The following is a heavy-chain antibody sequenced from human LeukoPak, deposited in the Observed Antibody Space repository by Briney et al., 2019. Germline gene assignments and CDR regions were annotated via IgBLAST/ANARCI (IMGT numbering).Heavy chain of an antibody. CDR3: ARYYDFWSGYLVFEYYFDY. J-gene: IGHJ4*02. D-gene: IGHD3-3*01. V-gene: IGHV3-7*01. CDR1: GFTFSSYW. CDR2: IKQDGSGK. Sequence: GGSLRLSCAASGFTFSSYWMSWVRQAPGKGLEWVANIKQDGSGKYYVDSVKGRFTISRGNAKNSLYLQMNSLRAEDTAVYYCARYYDFWSGYLVFEYYFDYWGQGTLVTVSS.